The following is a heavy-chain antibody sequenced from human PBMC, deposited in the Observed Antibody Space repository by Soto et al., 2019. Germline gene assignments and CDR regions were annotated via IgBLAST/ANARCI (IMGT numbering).Heavy chain of an antibody. V-gene: IGHV1-8*01. CDR3: ARGPGIAEAGLTDVGDWFDP. Sequence: ASVKVSCKASGYTFTSYDINWVRRATGRGLEWMGWMNPNSGNTGYAQKFQGRVTMTRNTSISTAYMELSSLRSEDTAVYYCARGPGIAEAGLTDVGDWFDPWGQGTLVTVSS. CDR1: GYTFTSYD. D-gene: IGHD6-19*01. J-gene: IGHJ5*02. CDR2: MNPNSGNT.